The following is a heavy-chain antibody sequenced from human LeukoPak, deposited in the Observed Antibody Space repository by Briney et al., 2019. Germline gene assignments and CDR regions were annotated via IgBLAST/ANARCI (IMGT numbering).Heavy chain of an antibody. Sequence: SVKVSCKASGGTFSSYAISWVRQAPGQGLEWMGGIIPIFGTANYAQKFQGRVTITADESTSTAYMELSSLRSEDTAVYYCARGRSSGSYSRYYYYGMNVWGQGTTVTVSS. CDR1: GGTFSSYA. CDR3: ARGRSSGSYSRYYYYGMNV. CDR2: IIPIFGTA. J-gene: IGHJ6*02. D-gene: IGHD1-26*01. V-gene: IGHV1-69*13.